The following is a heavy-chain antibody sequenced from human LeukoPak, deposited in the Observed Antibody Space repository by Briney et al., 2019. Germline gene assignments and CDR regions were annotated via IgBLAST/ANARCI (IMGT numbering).Heavy chain of an antibody. V-gene: IGHV3-66*01. CDR2: IYSGGST. D-gene: IGHD3-22*01. CDR3: ARAGGSSGYRAFDI. Sequence: GGTLRLSCAASGFTFSSYGMSWVRQAPGKGLEWVSVIYSGGSTYYADSVKGRFTISRDNSKNTLYLQMNSLRAEDTAVYYCARAGGSSGYRAFDIWGKGTMVTVSS. J-gene: IGHJ3*02. CDR1: GFTFSSYG.